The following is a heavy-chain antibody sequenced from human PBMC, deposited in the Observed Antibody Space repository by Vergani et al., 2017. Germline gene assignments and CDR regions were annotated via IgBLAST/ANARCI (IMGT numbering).Heavy chain of an antibody. Sequence: EVQLVESGGGLVQPGRSLRLSCAASGFTFDDYAMHWVRQAPGKGLEWVSGISWNSGSIGYADSVKGRFTISRDNAKNSLYLQMNSLRAEDTALYYCAKVYGDYVGSSGYWYFDLWGRGTLVTVSS. CDR2: ISWNSGSI. CDR3: AKVYGDYVGSSGYWYFDL. D-gene: IGHD4-17*01. J-gene: IGHJ2*01. V-gene: IGHV3-9*01. CDR1: GFTFDDYA.